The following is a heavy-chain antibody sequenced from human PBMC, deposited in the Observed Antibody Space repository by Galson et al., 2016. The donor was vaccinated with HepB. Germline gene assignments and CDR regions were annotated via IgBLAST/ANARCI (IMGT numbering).Heavy chain of an antibody. CDR3: ARDRYCSGGSCYPWEAYYYYGMDV. J-gene: IGHJ6*02. Sequence: LRLSCAASGFTFSNYWMHWVRQAPGKGLVWVSRINSDGSSTSYADSVKGRFTISRDSAKNTLYLQMNSLRAEGTAVYYCARDRYCSGGSCYPWEAYYYYGMDVWGQGTTVTVSS. D-gene: IGHD2-15*01. CDR2: INSDGSST. CDR1: GFTFSNYW. V-gene: IGHV3-74*01.